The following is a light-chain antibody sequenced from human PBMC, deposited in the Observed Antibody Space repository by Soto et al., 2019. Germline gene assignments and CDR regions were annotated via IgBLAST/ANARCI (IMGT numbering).Light chain of an antibody. Sequence: QSALTQPASVSGSPGQSITISCTGTSSDVGGYNYVSWYQQHPGKAPKFMIYDVSNRPSGVSNRFSGSKSGNTASLTISGLQAEDEADYYCSSYTSSSTLGHVVLGGGTKLTVL. CDR3: SSYTSSSTLGHVV. CDR1: SSDVGGYNY. CDR2: DVS. V-gene: IGLV2-14*01. J-gene: IGLJ2*01.